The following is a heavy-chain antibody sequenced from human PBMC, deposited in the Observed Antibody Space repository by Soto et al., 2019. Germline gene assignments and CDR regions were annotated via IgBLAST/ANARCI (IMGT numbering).Heavy chain of an antibody. J-gene: IGHJ6*02. CDR3: ARHAYDYVWGSYQPYYYYYGMDV. V-gene: IGHV4-39*01. D-gene: IGHD3-16*02. Sequence: SATMFVTSSVSCGSIGSSSYYRGWIRKPPGKGLEWIGSIYYSGSTYYNPSLKSRVTISVDTSKNQFSLKLSSVTAADTAVYYCARHAYDYVWGSYQPYYYYYGMDVWGQGTTVTVSS. CDR2: IYYSGST. CDR1: CGSIGSSSYY.